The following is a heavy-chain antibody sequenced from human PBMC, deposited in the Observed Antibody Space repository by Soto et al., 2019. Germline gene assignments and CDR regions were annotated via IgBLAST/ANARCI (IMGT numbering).Heavy chain of an antibody. V-gene: IGHV1-69*06. CDR3: ANVGVCGGDCYSGPHFDY. Sequence: SVKVSCKASGGTFSSYAISWVRQAPGQGLEWMGGIIPIFGTANYAQKFQGRVTITADKSTSTAYMELSSLRSEDTAVYYCANVGVCGGDCYSGPHFDYWGQGTLVTVSS. CDR2: IIPIFGTA. J-gene: IGHJ4*02. CDR1: GGTFSSYA. D-gene: IGHD2-21*02.